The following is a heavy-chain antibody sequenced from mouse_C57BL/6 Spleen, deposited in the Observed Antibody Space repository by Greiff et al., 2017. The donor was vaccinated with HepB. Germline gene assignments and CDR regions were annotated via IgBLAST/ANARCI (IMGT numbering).Heavy chain of an antibody. CDR2: IYPSDSET. CDR3: ARLAYYDAMDY. J-gene: IGHJ4*01. CDR1: GYTFTSYW. D-gene: IGHD2-10*01. Sequence: QVQLQQPGAELVRPGSSVKLSCKASGYTFTSYWMDWVKQRPGQGLEWIGNIYPSDSETHYNQKFKDKATLTVDKSSSTAYMQLSSLTSEDSAVYYCARLAYYDAMDYWGQGTSVTVSS. V-gene: IGHV1-61*01.